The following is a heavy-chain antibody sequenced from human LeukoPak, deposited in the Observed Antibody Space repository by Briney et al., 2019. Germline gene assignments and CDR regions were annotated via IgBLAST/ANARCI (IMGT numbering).Heavy chain of an antibody. CDR3: AREEVYYYGSGSVDY. J-gene: IGHJ4*02. CDR2: ISSSSSTI. CDR1: GFTFSSYS. D-gene: IGHD3-10*01. Sequence: GGSLRLSCAASGFTFSSYSMNWVRQAPGKGLEWVSYISSSSSTIYYADSVKGRFTISRDNAKNSLYLQMNSLRAEDTAVYYCAREEVYYYGSGSVDYWGQGTLVTVSS. V-gene: IGHV3-48*01.